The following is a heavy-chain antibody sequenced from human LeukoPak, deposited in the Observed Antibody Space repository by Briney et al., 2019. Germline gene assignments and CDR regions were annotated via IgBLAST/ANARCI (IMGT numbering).Heavy chain of an antibody. CDR1: GYTFTSYG. CDR3: ARGPLTSIFGVVITLFDY. J-gene: IGHJ4*02. Sequence: ASVKVSCKASGYTFTSYGISWVRQAPGQGLEWMGWISAYNGNTNYAQKLQGRVTMTTDTSTSTAYMELRSLRSDDTAVYYCARGPLTSIFGVVITLFDYWGQGTLVTVSS. CDR2: ISAYNGNT. V-gene: IGHV1-18*01. D-gene: IGHD3-3*01.